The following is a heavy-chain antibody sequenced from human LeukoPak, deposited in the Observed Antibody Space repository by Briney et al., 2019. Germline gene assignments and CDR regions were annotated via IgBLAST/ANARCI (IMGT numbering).Heavy chain of an antibody. V-gene: IGHV3-74*01. D-gene: IGHD1-1*01. J-gene: IGHJ4*02. CDR2: IHSDGPIT. Sequence: GGSLRLSCAASGFIFSGNWVHWVRQAPGKGLVWVSGIHSDGPITRYADSVEGRFTISRDNAEKTVYLQMTSLRAEDTAIYYCATELATPFWGQGTLVTVSS. CDR3: ATELATPF. CDR1: GFIFSGNW.